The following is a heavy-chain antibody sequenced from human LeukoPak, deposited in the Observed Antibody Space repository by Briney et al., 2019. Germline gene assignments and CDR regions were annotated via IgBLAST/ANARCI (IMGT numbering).Heavy chain of an antibody. V-gene: IGHV3-9*01. Sequence: PGGSLRLSCAASGFTFSSYGMHWVRQAPGKGLEWVSGISWNSGSIGYADSVKGRFTISRDNAKNSLYLQMNSLRAEDTALYYCAKSGGVDYYGSGSYYNSAYYFDYWGQGTLVTVSS. CDR2: ISWNSGSI. J-gene: IGHJ4*02. CDR1: GFTFSSYG. D-gene: IGHD3-10*01. CDR3: AKSGGVDYYGSGSYYNSAYYFDY.